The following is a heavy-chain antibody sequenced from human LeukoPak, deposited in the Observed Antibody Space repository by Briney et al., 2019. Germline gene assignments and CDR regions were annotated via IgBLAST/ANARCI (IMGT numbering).Heavy chain of an antibody. J-gene: IGHJ4*02. CDR2: IYTSGSR. V-gene: IGHV4-4*07. CDR1: GGSISNYY. D-gene: IGHD3-22*01. Sequence: SETLSLTCTVSGGSISNYYWSWIRQSAGKGLEWIGRIYTSGSRNYNPSLKSRVAMSVDSSKSQFSLMLSSLTAADTAVYYCARGYDSSGYYHSYYFDYWGQGTLVTVSS. CDR3: ARGYDSSGYYHSYYFDY.